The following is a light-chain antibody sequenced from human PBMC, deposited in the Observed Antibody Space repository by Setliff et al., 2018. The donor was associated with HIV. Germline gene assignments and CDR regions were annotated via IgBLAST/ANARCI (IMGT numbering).Light chain of an antibody. CDR1: ALPKQY. CDR3: QSADSIGILYV. V-gene: IGLV3-25*03. CDR2: KDS. J-gene: IGLJ1*01. Sequence: SYELTQPPSVSVPPGQTARITCSGDALPKQYAYWYQQKPGQAPVLVIYKDSERPSGIPERFSGSSSGTTVTLTISGVQAEDAADYYCQSADSIGILYVFGTGTKVTVL.